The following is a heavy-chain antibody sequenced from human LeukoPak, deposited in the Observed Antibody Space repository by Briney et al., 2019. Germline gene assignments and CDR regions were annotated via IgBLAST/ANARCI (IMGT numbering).Heavy chain of an antibody. Sequence: GGSLRLSCAASGFTLSSYNMKWVRQAPGKGLEWVSSISYRSTDIEYADSVKGRFTISRDNAKKSLYLQMNSLRAEDTAVYYCARVPSRRWLSLAYMDVWGKGTTVTVSS. CDR2: ISYRSTDI. D-gene: IGHD3-22*01. CDR3: ARVPSRRWLSLAYMDV. V-gene: IGHV3-21*01. J-gene: IGHJ6*03. CDR1: GFTLSSYN.